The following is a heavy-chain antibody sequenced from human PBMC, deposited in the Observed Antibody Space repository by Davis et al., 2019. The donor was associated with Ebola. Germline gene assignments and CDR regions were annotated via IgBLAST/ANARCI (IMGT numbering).Heavy chain of an antibody. Sequence: GESLKISCAASGFTFSDYWMSWVRQAPGKGLEWVAVISYDGSNKYYADSVKGRFTISRDNSKNTLYLQMNSLRAEDTAVYYCARDRFYRGFDYWGQGTLVTVSS. CDR1: GFTFSDYW. CDR2: ISYDGSNK. CDR3: ARDRFYRGFDY. V-gene: IGHV3-30*03. D-gene: IGHD2/OR15-2a*01. J-gene: IGHJ4*02.